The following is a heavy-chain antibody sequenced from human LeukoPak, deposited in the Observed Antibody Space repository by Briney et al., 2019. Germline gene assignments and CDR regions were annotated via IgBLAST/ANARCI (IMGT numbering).Heavy chain of an antibody. Sequence: GASVKVSCKASGYTFTSYYMHWVRQAPGQGLEWMGIINPSGGSTSYAQKFQGRVTMTRDMSTSTVYMELSSLRSEDTAVYYCARVTYCSGGSCSGMGIDYWGQGTLVTVSS. CDR1: GYTFTSYY. CDR2: INPSGGST. V-gene: IGHV1-46*01. CDR3: ARVTYCSGGSCSGMGIDY. J-gene: IGHJ4*02. D-gene: IGHD2-15*01.